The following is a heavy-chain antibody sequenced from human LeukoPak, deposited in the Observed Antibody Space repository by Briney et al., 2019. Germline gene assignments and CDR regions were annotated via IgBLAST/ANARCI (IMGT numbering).Heavy chain of an antibody. CDR3: ARQRTGDGYNLE. J-gene: IGHJ4*02. V-gene: IGHV4-59*08. CDR2: IYYSGST. Sequence: PSETLSLTCTVSGGSISSYYWSWIRQPPGKGLEWIGYIYYSGSTNYNPTLKSRVTISVDTSKNQFSLKLSSVTAADTAVYYCARQRTGDGYNLEWGQGTLVTVSS. D-gene: IGHD5-24*01. CDR1: GGSISSYY.